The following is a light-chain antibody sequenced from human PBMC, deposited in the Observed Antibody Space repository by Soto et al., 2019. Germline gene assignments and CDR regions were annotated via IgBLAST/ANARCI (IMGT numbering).Light chain of an antibody. CDR3: GTWDSSLSAGEV. Sequence: QSVLTQPPSVSAAPGQKVTISCSGSSSNIGNNYVSWYQQLPGTAPKLLIYDNNKQPSGIPDRFSGSKSGTSATLGITGLQTGDEADYYCGTWDSSLSAGEVFGTGTKVTVL. CDR1: SSNIGNNY. J-gene: IGLJ1*01. CDR2: DNN. V-gene: IGLV1-51*01.